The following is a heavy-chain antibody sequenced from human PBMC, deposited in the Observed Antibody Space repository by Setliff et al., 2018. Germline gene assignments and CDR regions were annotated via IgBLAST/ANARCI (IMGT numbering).Heavy chain of an antibody. CDR3: LRLVRYCTKIACQATSGDEV. CDR2: ISAYNGKT. CDR1: GYTLSNSI. V-gene: IGHV1-18*01. Sequence: ALVKVSCKASGYTLSNSILSWVRQAPGQGLEWVGWISAYNGKTYFAQKFQDRITLTTDTSTNTGYLELRGLRSDDTAVYYCLRLVRYCTKIACQATSGDEVWGLGTLVTVPQ. D-gene: IGHD2-8*01. J-gene: IGHJ4*02.